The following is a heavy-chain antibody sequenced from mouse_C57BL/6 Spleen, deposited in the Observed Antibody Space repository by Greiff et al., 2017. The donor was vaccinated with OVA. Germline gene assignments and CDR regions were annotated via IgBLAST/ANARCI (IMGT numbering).Heavy chain of an antibody. Sequence: EVQLQQSGPELVKPGASVKISCKASGYTFTDYYMNWVKQSHGKSLEWIGDINPNNGGTSYNQKFKGKATLTVDKSSSTAYMELRSLTSEDSAVDYCAREGDGYYDYWGQGTTLTVSS. D-gene: IGHD2-3*01. J-gene: IGHJ2*01. CDR1: GYTFTDYY. CDR2: INPNNGGT. V-gene: IGHV1-26*01. CDR3: AREGDGYYDY.